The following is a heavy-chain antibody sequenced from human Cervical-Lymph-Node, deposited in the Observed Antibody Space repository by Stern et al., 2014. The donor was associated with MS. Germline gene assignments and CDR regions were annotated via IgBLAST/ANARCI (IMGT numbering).Heavy chain of an antibody. D-gene: IGHD6-13*01. CDR3: VRHRQQTLYGMDV. CDR2: IYPGDSDT. CDR1: GYSFTNYW. J-gene: IGHJ6*02. Sequence: EVQLVESGAEVKKPGESLKISCKGSGYSFTNYWIGWVRQMPGKGLEGMGVIYPGDSDTRYSPSFQGRVNISADKSISTAYLQWSSLKASDTAMYYCVRHRQQTLYGMDVWGQGTTVTVSS. V-gene: IGHV5-51*01.